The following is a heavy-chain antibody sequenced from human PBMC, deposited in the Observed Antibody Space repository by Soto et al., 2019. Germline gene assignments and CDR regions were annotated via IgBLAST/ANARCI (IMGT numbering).Heavy chain of an antibody. J-gene: IGHJ1*01. Sequence: QLQLQESGPGLVKPSETLSLTCTVSGGSISSSSYYWGWIRQPPGKGLEWIGSIYYSGSTYYNPSLKSRVTISVDTSKNQFSLKLSSVTAADTAVYYCARLTTVKVEYFQHWGQGTLVTVSS. CDR2: IYYSGST. CDR3: ARLTTVKVEYFQH. CDR1: GGSISSSSYY. D-gene: IGHD4-17*01. V-gene: IGHV4-39*01.